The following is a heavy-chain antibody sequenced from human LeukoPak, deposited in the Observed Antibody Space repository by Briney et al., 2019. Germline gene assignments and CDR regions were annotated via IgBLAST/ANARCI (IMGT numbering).Heavy chain of an antibody. CDR2: INPSGGST. CDR3: ARGIGDRFRLQHVIGY. CDR1: GYTFTSYY. J-gene: IGHJ4*02. V-gene: IGHV1-46*01. Sequence: GASVKVSCKASGYTFTSYYMHWVRQAPGQGLEWMGIINPSGGSTSYAQKFQGRVTMTRDMSTSTVYMELSSLRSEDTAVYYCARGIGDRFRLQHVIGYWGQGTLVTVSS. D-gene: IGHD2-21*02.